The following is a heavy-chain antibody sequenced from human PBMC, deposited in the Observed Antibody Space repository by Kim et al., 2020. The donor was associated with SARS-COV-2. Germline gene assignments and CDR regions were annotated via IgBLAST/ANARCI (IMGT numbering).Heavy chain of an antibody. Sequence: SETLSLTCTVSGGSTSSYYWSWIRQPPGKGLEWIGYIYYSGSTNYNPSLKSRVTISVDTSKNQFSLKLSSVTAADTAVYYCARDLVVRGVPSSYYYYYG. CDR3: ARDLVVRGVPSSYYYYYG. CDR1: GGSTSSYY. V-gene: IGHV4-59*01. D-gene: IGHD3-10*01. J-gene: IGHJ6*01. CDR2: IYYSGST.